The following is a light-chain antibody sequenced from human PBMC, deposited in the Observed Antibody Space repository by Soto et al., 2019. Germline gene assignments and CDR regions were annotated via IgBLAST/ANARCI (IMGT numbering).Light chain of an antibody. CDR2: GAS. Sequence: EIVLTQSPDTLSLSPGERATLSCRAGQRITWDYIAWYQQKPGQAPRLLIYGASTRATGIPDRFSGSGYGTDFTLTISRLEPEDFAVYYCQNYGSAPYTFGQGTNLEIK. V-gene: IGKV3-20*01. CDR3: QNYGSAPYT. CDR1: QRITWDY. J-gene: IGKJ2*01.